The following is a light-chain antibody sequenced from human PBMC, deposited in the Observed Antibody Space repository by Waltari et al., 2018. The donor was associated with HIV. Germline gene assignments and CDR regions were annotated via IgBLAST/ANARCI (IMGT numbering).Light chain of an antibody. J-gene: IGLJ2*01. Sequence: SSELTQDPAVSVALGQTVRITCQGDSRISSYANWYQRKPGQAPLFVIYGRNNRPSGSPDRFSGSISGNTASLTITGAQAEDEADYYCNSRDSSGNPVLFGGGTKLTVL. V-gene: IGLV3-19*01. CDR1: SRISSY. CDR3: NSRDSSGNPVL. CDR2: GRN.